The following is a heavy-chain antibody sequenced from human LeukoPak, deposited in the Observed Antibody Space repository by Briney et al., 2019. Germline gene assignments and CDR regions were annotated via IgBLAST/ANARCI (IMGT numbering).Heavy chain of an antibody. Sequence: SETLSLTCTVSGGSISSYYWSWIRQPPGKGLEWIGYIYYSGSTNYNPSLKSRVTISVDTSKNQFSLKLSSVTAADTAVYYCARDLGDSSSWYEDYFDYWGQGTLVTVSS. CDR1: GGSISSYY. CDR3: ARDLGDSSSWYEDYFDY. CDR2: IYYSGST. V-gene: IGHV4-59*01. J-gene: IGHJ4*02. D-gene: IGHD6-13*01.